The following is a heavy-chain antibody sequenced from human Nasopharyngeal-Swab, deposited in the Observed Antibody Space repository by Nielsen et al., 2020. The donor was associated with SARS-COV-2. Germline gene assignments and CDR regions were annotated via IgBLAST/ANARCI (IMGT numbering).Heavy chain of an antibody. Sequence: GESLKISCAAPGLSFSGYWMTLVRQAPGKGLEWVANIKNDGSEKYYGDSVKGRFTISRDNAKNSLFLQMSTLRAEDTAVYYCAKITADYDFWSHQYYYYMAVWGKGTTVTVSS. J-gene: IGHJ6*03. CDR1: GLSFSGYW. CDR2: IKNDGSEK. CDR3: AKITADYDFWSHQYYYYMAV. D-gene: IGHD3-3*01. V-gene: IGHV3-7*03.